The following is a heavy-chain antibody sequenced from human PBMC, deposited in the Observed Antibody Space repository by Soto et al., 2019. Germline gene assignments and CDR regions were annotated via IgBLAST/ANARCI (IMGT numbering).Heavy chain of an antibody. CDR2: INAGNGNT. CDR1: GYTFTSYA. J-gene: IGHJ6*02. Sequence: QVQLVQSGAEVKKPGASVKVSCKASGYTFTSYAMHWVRQAPGQRLESMGWINAGNGNTKYSQKFQGRVTITRDTSASTAYMELSSLRSEDTAVYYCARMVAKMGGMDVWGQGTTVTVSS. V-gene: IGHV1-3*01. CDR3: ARMVAKMGGMDV. D-gene: IGHD2-15*01.